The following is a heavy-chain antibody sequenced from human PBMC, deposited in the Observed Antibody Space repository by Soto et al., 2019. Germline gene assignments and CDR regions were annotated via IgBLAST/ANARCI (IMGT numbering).Heavy chain of an antibody. CDR1: GYIFANHY. V-gene: IGHV1-46*01. CDR3: ARADYYDGSGFYYDY. J-gene: IGHJ4*02. D-gene: IGHD3-22*01. Sequence: QVQLVQSGAEVKKPGASMKVSCKASGYIFANHYIHWVRQAPGQGLEWMGIINPSGGSTNYLQKFPGRGTMTRDTSTSTVYMELSSLRSEDTAVYFCARADYYDGSGFYYDYWGQGTLVTVSS. CDR2: INPSGGST.